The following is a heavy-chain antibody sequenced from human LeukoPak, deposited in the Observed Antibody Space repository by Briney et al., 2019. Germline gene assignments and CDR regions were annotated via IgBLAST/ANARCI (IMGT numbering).Heavy chain of an antibody. Sequence: GGSLRLSCAASGYAFSSYSINWVRQAPGKGLEWVSSISVGSNYIYYADSVRGRFSISRDDARNSLYLQMDSLRGDDTAVYYCARLRRNSDRSGYYYYYDYWGQGTLVTVSS. CDR1: GYAFSSYS. V-gene: IGHV3-21*01. J-gene: IGHJ4*02. CDR3: ARLRRNSDRSGYYYYYDY. CDR2: ISVGSNYI. D-gene: IGHD3-22*01.